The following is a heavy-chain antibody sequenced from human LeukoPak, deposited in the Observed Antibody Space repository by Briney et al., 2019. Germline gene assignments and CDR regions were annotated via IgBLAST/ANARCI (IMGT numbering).Heavy chain of an antibody. Sequence: GASVKVSCKASGYTFTGYYMHWVRQAPVQGLEWMGWINPNSGGTKYAQKFQGRVTMTRDTSISTAYMELSRLRSEDTAVYYCARGVHYDSSGDWFDPWGQGTLVTVSS. J-gene: IGHJ5*02. V-gene: IGHV1-2*02. D-gene: IGHD3-22*01. CDR1: GYTFTGYY. CDR3: ARGVHYDSSGDWFDP. CDR2: INPNSGGT.